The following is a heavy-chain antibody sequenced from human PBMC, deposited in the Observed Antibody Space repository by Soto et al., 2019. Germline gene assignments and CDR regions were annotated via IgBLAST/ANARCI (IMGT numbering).Heavy chain of an antibody. CDR3: AKEPVNYDFWSGNNFFDY. V-gene: IGHV3-23*01. CDR2: ISGSGGRT. J-gene: IGHJ4*02. D-gene: IGHD3-3*01. CDR1: GFTFSSYA. Sequence: EVQLLESGGGLVQPGGSLRLSCAASGFTFSSYAMSWVRQAPGKGLEWVSAISGSGGRTYYADSVNGRFTISRDNSKNTLYLQMNSLSAADTAVYYCAKEPVNYDFWSGNNFFDYWGQGTLVTVSS.